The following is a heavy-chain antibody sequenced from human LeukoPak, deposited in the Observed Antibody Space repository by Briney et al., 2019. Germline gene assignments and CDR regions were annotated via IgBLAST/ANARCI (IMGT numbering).Heavy chain of an antibody. Sequence: SETLSLTCTVSGGSISSYYWSWIRQPPGKGLEWIGYIYYSGSTNYNPSLKSRVTISVDTPKNQFSLKLSSVTAADTAVYYCARDVAADDAFDIWGQGTMVTVSS. CDR1: GGSISSYY. CDR3: ARDVAADDAFDI. CDR2: IYYSGST. J-gene: IGHJ3*02. V-gene: IGHV4-59*01. D-gene: IGHD6-13*01.